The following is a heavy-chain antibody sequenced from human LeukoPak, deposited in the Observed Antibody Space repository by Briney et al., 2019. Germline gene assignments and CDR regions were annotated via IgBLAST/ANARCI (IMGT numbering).Heavy chain of an antibody. CDR3: ARAEGPIVVVPAAPFDP. V-gene: IGHV4-59*01. Sequence: SETLSLTCTVSGGSISSYYWSWIRQPPGKGLEWIGYIYYSGSTNYNPSLKSRVPISVDTSKNQFSLKLSSVTAADTAVYYCARAEGPIVVVPAAPFDPWGQGTLVTVSS. CDR2: IYYSGST. D-gene: IGHD2-2*01. CDR1: GGSISSYY. J-gene: IGHJ5*02.